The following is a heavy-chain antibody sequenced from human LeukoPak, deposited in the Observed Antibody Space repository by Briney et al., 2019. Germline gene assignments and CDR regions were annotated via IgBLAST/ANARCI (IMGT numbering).Heavy chain of an antibody. Sequence: SETLSLTCTVSGGSISSSSYYWGWIRQPPGKGLEWIGSIYHSGRTYYNPSLKSRVTISVDTSKNQFSLKLSSVTAADTAVYYCARQWAVAGYDAFDIWGQGTMVTVSS. V-gene: IGHV4-39*01. CDR3: ARQWAVAGYDAFDI. CDR2: IYHSGRT. D-gene: IGHD6-19*01. J-gene: IGHJ3*02. CDR1: GGSISSSSYY.